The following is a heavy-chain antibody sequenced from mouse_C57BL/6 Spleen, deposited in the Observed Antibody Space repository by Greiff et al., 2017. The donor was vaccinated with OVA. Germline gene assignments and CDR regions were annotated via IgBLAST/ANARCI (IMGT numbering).Heavy chain of an antibody. J-gene: IGHJ2*01. CDR2: IDPSDSYT. Sequence: QVQLQQPGAELVMPGASVKLSCKASGYTFTSYWMHWVKQRPGQGLEWIGEIDPSDSYTNSNQKLKGQSTLTVDKSSSTAYMQLSSLKSEDAAVYYCARGNCLDYWGQGTTLTGSS. CDR3: ARGNCLDY. D-gene: IGHD2-1*01. CDR1: GYTFTSYW. V-gene: IGHV1-69*01.